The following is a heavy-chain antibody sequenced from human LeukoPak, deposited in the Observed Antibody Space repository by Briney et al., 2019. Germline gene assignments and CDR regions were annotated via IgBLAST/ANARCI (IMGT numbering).Heavy chain of an antibody. CDR3: ARRSYSNYEDY. CDR2: IYYSGST. J-gene: IGHJ4*02. V-gene: IGHV4-59*08. Sequence: PSETLSLTCTVSGGSISSYYWSWIRQPPGKGLEWIGYIYYSGSTNYNPSLKSRVTISVDTSKNQFSLKLSSVTAADTAVYYCARRSYSNYEDYWGQGTLVTVSS. D-gene: IGHD4-11*01. CDR1: GGSISSYY.